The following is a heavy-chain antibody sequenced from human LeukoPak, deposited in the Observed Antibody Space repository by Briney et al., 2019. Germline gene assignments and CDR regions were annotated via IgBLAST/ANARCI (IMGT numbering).Heavy chain of an antibody. J-gene: IGHJ6*03. CDR1: GGTFSSYA. Sequence: ASVKVSCKASGGTFSSYAISWVRQAPGQGLEWMGGIIPIFGTANYAQKFQGRVTITADESTSTAYMELSSLRSEDTAVYYCARDHLYCSSTSCYHTTLFYYSMDVWGKGTTVTVSS. CDR2: IIPIFGTA. CDR3: ARDHLYCSSTSCYHTTLFYYSMDV. V-gene: IGHV1-69*13. D-gene: IGHD2-2*01.